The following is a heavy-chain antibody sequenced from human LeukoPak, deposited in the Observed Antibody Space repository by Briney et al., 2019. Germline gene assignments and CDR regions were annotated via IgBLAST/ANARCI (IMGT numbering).Heavy chain of an antibody. D-gene: IGHD2-15*01. J-gene: IGHJ4*02. CDR2: ISGSGGST. CDR3: AKAGAVVVVAAKYFDY. CDR1: GFTFSNCA. Sequence: PGGSLRLSCAASGFTFSNCAMSWVRQAPGKGLEWVSAISGSGGSTYYADSVKGRFTISRDNSKNTLYLQMNSLRAEGTAVYYCAKAGAVVVVAAKYFDYWGQGTLVTVSS. V-gene: IGHV3-23*01.